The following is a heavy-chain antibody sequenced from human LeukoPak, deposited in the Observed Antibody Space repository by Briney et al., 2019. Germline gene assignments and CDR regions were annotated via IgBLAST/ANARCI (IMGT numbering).Heavy chain of an antibody. CDR1: GGSISSGSYY. Sequence: SETLSLTCTVSGGSISSGSYYWSWIRQPAGKGLEWIGRIYTSGSTNYNPSLKSRVTISVDTSKNQFSLKLSSVTAADTAVYYCARRGSDFWSGYPHWYFDLWGRGTLVTVSS. J-gene: IGHJ2*01. V-gene: IGHV4-61*02. D-gene: IGHD3-3*01. CDR3: ARRGSDFWSGYPHWYFDL. CDR2: IYTSGST.